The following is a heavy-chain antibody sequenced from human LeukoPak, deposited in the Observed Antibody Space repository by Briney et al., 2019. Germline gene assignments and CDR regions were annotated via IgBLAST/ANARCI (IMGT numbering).Heavy chain of an antibody. CDR2: IHPSGST. Sequence: SETLSLTCTVSGDSISSYYWSWIRQPAGKGLEWIGRIHPSGSTNYNPSLKSRVTLSVDTSKNQFSLKLSSVTAADTAVYYCASHIWQQALDYWGQGTLVTVSS. D-gene: IGHD6-13*01. V-gene: IGHV4-4*07. J-gene: IGHJ4*02. CDR1: GDSISSYY. CDR3: ASHIWQQALDY.